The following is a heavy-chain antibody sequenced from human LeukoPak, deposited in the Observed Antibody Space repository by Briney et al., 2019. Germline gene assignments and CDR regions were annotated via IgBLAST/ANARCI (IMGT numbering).Heavy chain of an antibody. Sequence: SLTLSLTCTVSGGSISSFYWSWIRQPPGKGLEWIGYVCYSGSTNYNPSLKSRVTISVDTSKNQFSLKLSSVTAADTAVYYCARGGYAGSNWFDPWGPGTLVTVAS. J-gene: IGHJ5*02. V-gene: IGHV4-59*01. D-gene: IGHD2-8*01. CDR1: GGSISSFY. CDR3: ARGGYAGSNWFDP. CDR2: VCYSGST.